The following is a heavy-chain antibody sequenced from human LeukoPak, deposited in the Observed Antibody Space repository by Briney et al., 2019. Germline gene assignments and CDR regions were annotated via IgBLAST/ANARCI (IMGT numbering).Heavy chain of an antibody. Sequence: SETLSLTCAVYGGSFSGYYWSWIRQPPGKGLEWTGEINHSGSTNYNPSLKSRVTISVDTSKNQFSLKLSSVTAADTAVYYCARGPAGIIDYWGQGTLVTVSS. V-gene: IGHV4-34*01. CDR3: ARGPAGIIDY. CDR2: INHSGST. D-gene: IGHD1-1*01. J-gene: IGHJ4*02. CDR1: GGSFSGYY.